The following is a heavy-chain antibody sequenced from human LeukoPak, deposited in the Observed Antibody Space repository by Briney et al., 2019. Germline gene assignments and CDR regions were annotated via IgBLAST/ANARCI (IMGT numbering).Heavy chain of an antibody. CDR1: GYTFTGYY. D-gene: IGHD2-2*02. V-gene: IGHV1-2*02. J-gene: IGHJ4*02. Sequence: ASVKVSCKASGYTFTGYYIHWVRQALGQGLEWMGGISPNNGGTDYAQKFQGRVTMTRDTSISTAYMELSSLRSDDTAVFYCARLGPGAIDFDYWGQGTLVTVSS. CDR3: ARLGPGAIDFDY. CDR2: ISPNNGGT.